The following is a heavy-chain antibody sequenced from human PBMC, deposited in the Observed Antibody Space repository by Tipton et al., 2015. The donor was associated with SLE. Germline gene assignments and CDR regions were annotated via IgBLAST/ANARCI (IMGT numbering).Heavy chain of an antibody. CDR3: ARGGPFFGVVSSFDY. J-gene: IGHJ4*02. Sequence: TLSLTCTVSGGSISSFYWSWIRQPPGKGLEWIGYIYYRGSTNYNPSLKSRVTISVDTSKSHFSLKLSSVTAADTAAYYCARGGPFFGVVSSFDYWGQGTLVTVSS. CDR2: IYYRGST. D-gene: IGHD3-3*01. CDR1: GGSISSFY. V-gene: IGHV4-59*08.